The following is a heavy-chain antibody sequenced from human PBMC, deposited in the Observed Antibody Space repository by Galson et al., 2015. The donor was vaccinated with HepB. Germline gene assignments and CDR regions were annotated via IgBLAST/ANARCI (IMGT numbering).Heavy chain of an antibody. D-gene: IGHD3-3*01. CDR1: GFTFSSYW. V-gene: IGHV3-7*01. CDR3: ARVFSVHYDFWSGYYTGFYFDY. Sequence: SLRLSCAASGFTFSSYWMSWVRQAPGKGLEWVANIKQDGSEKYYVDSVKGRFTISRDNAKNSLYLQMNSLRAEDTAVYYCARVFSVHYDFWSGYYTGFYFDYWGQGTLVTVSS. CDR2: IKQDGSEK. J-gene: IGHJ4*02.